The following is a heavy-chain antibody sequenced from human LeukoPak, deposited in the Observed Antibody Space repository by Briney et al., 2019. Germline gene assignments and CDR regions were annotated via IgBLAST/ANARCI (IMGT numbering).Heavy chain of an antibody. D-gene: IGHD3-9*01. CDR1: GGSISSYY. CDR2: IYYTGTP. V-gene: IGHV4-59*06. Sequence: SETLSLTCTVSGGSISSYYWSWIRQRPGKGLEWIGYIYYTGTPYYTPSLKSRLTISLDTSKNQFSLELSSVTAADTAMYYCAREIPLTGYSDWYFDLWGRGTLVTVSS. J-gene: IGHJ2*01. CDR3: AREIPLTGYSDWYFDL.